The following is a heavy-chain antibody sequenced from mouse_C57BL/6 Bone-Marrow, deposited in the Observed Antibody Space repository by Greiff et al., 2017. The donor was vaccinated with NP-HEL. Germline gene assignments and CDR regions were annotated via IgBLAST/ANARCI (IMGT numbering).Heavy chain of an antibody. CDR1: GYTFTSYT. CDR3: ARNRITTVAFDY. J-gene: IGHJ2*01. V-gene: IGHV1-4*01. D-gene: IGHD1-1*01. CDR2: INPSSGYT. Sequence: VQLQQSGAELARPGASVKMSCKASGYTFTSYTMHWVKQRPGQGLEWIGYINPSSGYTKYNQKFKDKATLTADKSSSTAYMQLSSLTSEDSAVYYCARNRITTVAFDYWGQGTTLTVSS.